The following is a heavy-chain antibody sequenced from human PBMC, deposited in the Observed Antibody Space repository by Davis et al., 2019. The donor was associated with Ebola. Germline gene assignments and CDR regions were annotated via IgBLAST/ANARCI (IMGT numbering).Heavy chain of an antibody. CDR2: ISSSSSYI. V-gene: IGHV3-21*01. CDR3: AREPQGVVVVAATDY. CDR1: GFTFSSYS. Sequence: GGSLRLSCAASGFTFSSYSMNWVRQAPGKGLEWVSSISSSSSYIYYADSVKGRFTISRDNAKNTLYLQMNSLRAEDTAVYYCAREPQGVVVVAATDYWGQGTLVTVSS. J-gene: IGHJ4*02. D-gene: IGHD2-15*01.